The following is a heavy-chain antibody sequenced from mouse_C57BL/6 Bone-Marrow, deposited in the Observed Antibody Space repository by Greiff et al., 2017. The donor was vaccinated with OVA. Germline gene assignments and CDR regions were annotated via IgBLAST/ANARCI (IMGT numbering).Heavy chain of an antibody. CDR2: IYPGSGST. CDR1: GYTFTSYW. J-gene: IGHJ4*01. CDR3: ARSDYSNSYYYAMDY. V-gene: IGHV1-55*01. D-gene: IGHD2-5*01. Sequence: QVQLQQPGAELVKPGASVKMSCKASGYTFTSYWITWVKQRPGQGLEWIGDIYPGSGSTNYNEKFKSKATLTVDTSSSTAYMQLSSLTSEDSAVYYCARSDYSNSYYYAMDYWGQGTSVTVSS.